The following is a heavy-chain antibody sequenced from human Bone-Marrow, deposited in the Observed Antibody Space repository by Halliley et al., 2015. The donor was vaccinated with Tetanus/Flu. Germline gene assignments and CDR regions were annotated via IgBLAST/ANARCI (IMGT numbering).Heavy chain of an antibody. J-gene: IGHJ4*02. CDR2: MNYTGNT. D-gene: IGHD4-17*01. V-gene: IGHV4-59*08. CDR1: GRTISTYF. CDR3: ARQMDGDCFDF. Sequence: LRRSCSVSGRTISTYFWTLIRQPPGKGLDWLGDMNYTGNTNYNPSLNSRVSISVDTSNNQFSLELSSVTATDPAVYFGARQMDGDCFDFWSLGTLVTVSS.